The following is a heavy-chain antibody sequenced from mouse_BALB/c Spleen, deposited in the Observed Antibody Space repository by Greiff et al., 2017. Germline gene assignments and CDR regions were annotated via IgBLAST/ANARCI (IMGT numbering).Heavy chain of an antibody. CDR1: GYTFTDYA. CDR2: ISTYYGDA. J-gene: IGHJ1*01. V-gene: IGHV1S137*01. D-gene: IGHD2-3*01. Sequence: VHVKQSGAELVRPGVSVKISCKGSGYTFTDYAMHWVKQSHAKSLEWIGVISTYYGDASYNQKFKGKATMTVDKSSSTAYMQLSSLTSEDSAVYYCTRSGGYYDWYFDVWGAGTTVTVSS. CDR3: TRSGGYYDWYFDV.